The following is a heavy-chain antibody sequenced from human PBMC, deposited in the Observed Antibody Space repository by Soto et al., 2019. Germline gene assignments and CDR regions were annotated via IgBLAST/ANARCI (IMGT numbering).Heavy chain of an antibody. J-gene: IGHJ4*02. CDR3: AVRDSGTYGSSLPHY. V-gene: IGHV1-69*12. CDR1: GGTFSSYA. Sequence: QVQLVQSGAEVKKPGSSVKVSCKASGGTFSSYAISWVRQAPGQGLEWMGGIITIFGTANYAQQFQGRVTITAHESTSTACMELRRLRSEDTAVYYCAVRDSGTYGSSLPHYCGQGTLVTVSS. CDR2: IITIFGTA. D-gene: IGHD1-26*01.